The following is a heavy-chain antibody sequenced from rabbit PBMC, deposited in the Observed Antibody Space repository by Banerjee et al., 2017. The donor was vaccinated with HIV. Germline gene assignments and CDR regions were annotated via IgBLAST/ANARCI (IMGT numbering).Heavy chain of an antibody. J-gene: IGHJ4*01. V-gene: IGHV1S45*01. CDR1: GFSSSSSAW. CDR2: IYTGSSGNT. Sequence: QEQLEESGGDLVKPGASLTLTCIASGFSSSSSAWIYWVRQAPGKGLEWIGYIYTGSSGNTYYASWAKGRFTISKTSSTTVTLQMTSLTAADTATYFCARDLAGVIGWNFNLWGPGTLVTVS. CDR3: ARDLAGVIGWNFNL. D-gene: IGHD4-1*01.